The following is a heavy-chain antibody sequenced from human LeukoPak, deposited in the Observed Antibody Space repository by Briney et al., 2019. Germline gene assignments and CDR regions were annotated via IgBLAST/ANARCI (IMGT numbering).Heavy chain of an antibody. CDR1: GYTLTELS. V-gene: IGHV1-24*01. CDR3: AILAGAAGGWFEP. CDR2: FDPEDGET. J-gene: IGHJ5*02. D-gene: IGHD1-26*01. Sequence: GASVNVSCKVSGYTLTELSMHWVRQAPGTGLEWMGGFDPEDGETIYAQKFQGRVTMTEDTSTDTAYMELSSLRSEDTAVYYCAILAGAAGGWFEPWGQGTLVNVSS.